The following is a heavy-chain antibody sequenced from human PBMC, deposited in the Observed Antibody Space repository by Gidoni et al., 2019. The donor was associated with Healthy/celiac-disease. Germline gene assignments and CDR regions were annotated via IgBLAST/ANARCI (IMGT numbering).Heavy chain of an antibody. CDR1: GGSISSSSYY. Sequence: QLQLQESGPGLVKPSETLSLTCTVSGGSISSSSYYWGWIRQPPGKGLEWIGSIYYSGSTYYNPSLKSRVTISVDTSKNQFSLKLSSVTAADTAVYYCARHGEPRLTYAGGSYDDYWGQGTLVTVSS. V-gene: IGHV4-39*01. J-gene: IGHJ4*02. CDR3: ARHGEPRLTYAGGSYDDY. D-gene: IGHD1-26*01. CDR2: IYYSGST.